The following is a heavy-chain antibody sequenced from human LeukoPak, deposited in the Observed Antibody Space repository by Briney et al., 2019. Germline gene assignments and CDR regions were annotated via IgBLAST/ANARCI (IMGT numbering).Heavy chain of an antibody. J-gene: IGHJ4*02. CDR3: ARRRSATYYYGSGSWWLDY. D-gene: IGHD3-10*01. V-gene: IGHV4-59*12. CDR1: GGSISSYY. Sequence: SETLSLTCTVSGGSISSYYWSWIRQPPGKGLEWIGYIYYSGSTNYNPSLKSRVTISVDTSKNQFSLKLSSVTAADTAVYYCARRRSATYYYGSGSWWLDYWGQGTLVTVSS. CDR2: IYYSGST.